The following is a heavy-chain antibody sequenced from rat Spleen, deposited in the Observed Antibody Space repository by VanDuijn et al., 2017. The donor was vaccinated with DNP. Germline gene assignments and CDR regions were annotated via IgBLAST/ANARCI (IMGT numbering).Heavy chain of an antibody. CDR3: ARWPGYNPPYAMDA. CDR2: VNSAGTT. V-gene: IGHV3-3*01. CDR1: GYSITSSYR. D-gene: IGHD1-4*01. Sequence: EVQLQESGPGLVKTSQSLSLTCSVTGYSITSSYRWNWIRKFPGNKLEWMGSVNSAGTTNYNPSLKSRISITRYTSKNQLFLQGNSVTTEDTATYYCARWPGYNPPYAMDAWGQGTSVTVSS. J-gene: IGHJ4*01.